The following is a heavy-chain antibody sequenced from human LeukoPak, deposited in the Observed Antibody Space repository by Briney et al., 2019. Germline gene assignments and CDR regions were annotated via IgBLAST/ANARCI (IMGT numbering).Heavy chain of an antibody. V-gene: IGHV3-23*01. D-gene: IGHD1-7*01. Sequence: PGGSLRLSCAASGFTFSSYAMNWVRQAPGKGLEWVSTISDSGDWTQDADSVKGRFTISRDNSKNTLYLQMNSLRAEDTAVYYCAKPYNWNYEAYFDYWGQGTLVTVSS. CDR3: AKPYNWNYEAYFDY. CDR1: GFTFSSYA. J-gene: IGHJ4*02. CDR2: ISDSGDWT.